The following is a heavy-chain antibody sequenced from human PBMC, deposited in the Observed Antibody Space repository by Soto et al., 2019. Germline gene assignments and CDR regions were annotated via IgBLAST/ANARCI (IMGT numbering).Heavy chain of an antibody. CDR2: IYWDDDK. CDR1: GFSLSTSGVG. J-gene: IGHJ5*02. D-gene: IGHD2-21*02. Sequence: QITLKESGPTLVKPTQTLTLTCTFSGFSLSTSGVGVGWIRQPPGKALEWLELIYWDDDKRYSPSLKNRLTITKDTSNDQVVLTMTNMDPVDTATYYCAQSRGGGNSAWFDPWGQGTLVTVSS. CDR3: AQSRGGGNSAWFDP. V-gene: IGHV2-5*02.